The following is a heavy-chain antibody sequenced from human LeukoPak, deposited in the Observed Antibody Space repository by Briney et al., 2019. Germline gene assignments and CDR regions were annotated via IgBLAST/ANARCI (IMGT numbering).Heavy chain of an antibody. CDR2: TNPNSGNT. Sequence: GASVKVSCKASGYTLTSYDINWVRQATGQGLEWMGWTNPNSGNTGYAQKFQGRVTMTRNTSISTAYMELSSLRSEDTAVYYCARVPRGYSYGPHFDYWGQGTLVTVSS. CDR3: ARVPRGYSYGPHFDY. D-gene: IGHD5-18*01. J-gene: IGHJ4*02. V-gene: IGHV1-8*01. CDR1: GYTLTSYD.